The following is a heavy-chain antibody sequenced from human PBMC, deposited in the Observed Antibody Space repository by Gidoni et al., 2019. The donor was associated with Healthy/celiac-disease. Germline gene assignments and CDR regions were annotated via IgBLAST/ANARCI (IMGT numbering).Heavy chain of an antibody. V-gene: IGHV1-58*02. CDR1: GFNFTSSA. CDR2: LVVGSGNT. D-gene: IGHD6-6*01. Sequence: QMQLVQSGPEVKKPGTSVKVSCKAAGFNFTSSARQWVRQARGQRLEWIGWLVVGSGNTNYAQKFQERVTITRDMSTSTAYMELSSLRSEDTAVYYCAAVCTHSSSSENAFDIWGQGTMVTVSS. J-gene: IGHJ3*02. CDR3: AAVCTHSSSSENAFDI.